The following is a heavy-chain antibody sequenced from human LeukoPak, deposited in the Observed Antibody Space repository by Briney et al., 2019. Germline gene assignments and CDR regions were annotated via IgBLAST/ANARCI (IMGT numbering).Heavy chain of an antibody. V-gene: IGHV1-2*02. CDR3: ARETEWAFDI. D-gene: IGHD2-8*01. CDR2: INPNRGGT. J-gene: IGHJ3*02. Sequence: ASVKVSFRASGYTFTGYYIHWPRQAPGQGLEWMGFINPNRGGTNYAQKFQGRVTMTRDASISTAYMELSSLTSDDTAVYYCARETEWAFDIWGQGTMVTVSS. CDR1: GYTFTGYY.